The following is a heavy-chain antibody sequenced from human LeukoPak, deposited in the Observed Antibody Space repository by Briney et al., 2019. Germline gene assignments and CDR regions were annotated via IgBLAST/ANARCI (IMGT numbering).Heavy chain of an antibody. J-gene: IGHJ4*02. V-gene: IGHV4-31*03. Sequence: PSETLSLTCSVSGGSTSSGGYYRSWIRQHPGKGLVWIGYIYYNGSTYYTPSLKSRVTISLDTSKNQFSLRLSSVTAVDTAVYYCASCAREGGIPPFDSWGQGTLVTVSS. CDR3: ASCAREGGIPPFDS. D-gene: IGHD5-18*01. CDR1: GGSTSSGGYY. CDR2: IYYNGST.